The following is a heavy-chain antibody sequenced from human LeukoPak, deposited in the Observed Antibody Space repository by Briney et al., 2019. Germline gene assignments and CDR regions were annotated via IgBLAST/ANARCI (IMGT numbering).Heavy chain of an antibody. Sequence: GASVMVSSTASGHTFTIYYMHWVRQAPGQGLEWMGIINPSGGATSYAQKFQGRVAMIGDTSTSTVYMQMSSLRIDDTAVYYCAGHSDLGSGSHYPYYYLMDVWGQGTTVTVSS. J-gene: IGHJ6*02. CDR3: AGHSDLGSGSHYPYYYLMDV. D-gene: IGHD3-10*01. CDR1: GHTFTIYY. V-gene: IGHV1-46*01. CDR2: INPSGGAT.